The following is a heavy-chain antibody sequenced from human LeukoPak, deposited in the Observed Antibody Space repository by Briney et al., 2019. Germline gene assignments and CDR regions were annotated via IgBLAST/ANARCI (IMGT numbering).Heavy chain of an antibody. D-gene: IGHD1-26*01. Sequence: PSETLSLTCAVYGGSFSGYYWSWIRQPPGKGLEWIGEINHSGSTNYNPSLKSRVTISVDTSKNQFSLKLSSVTAADTAVYYCAREGKRQLHPFDYWGQGTLVTVSS. J-gene: IGHJ4*02. CDR3: AREGKRQLHPFDY. V-gene: IGHV4-34*01. CDR2: INHSGST. CDR1: GGSFSGYY.